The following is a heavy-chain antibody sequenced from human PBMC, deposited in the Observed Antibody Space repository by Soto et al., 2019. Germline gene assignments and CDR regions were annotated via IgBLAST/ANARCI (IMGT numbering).Heavy chain of an antibody. CDR2: TYYRSKWYN. CDR1: GDSVSSNSAG. J-gene: IGHJ6*03. V-gene: IGHV6-1*01. D-gene: IGHD1-1*01. CDR3: ARGSWDDVSGHYYMDV. Sequence: QVQLQLSGPGLVKPSQTLSLTCDISGDSVSSNSAGWNWIRQTPSRGLEWLGRTYYRSKWYNNSAVSVKSRIPINPDTSKNQFSLQLNSVTPEDTAVYYCARGSWDDVSGHYYMDVWGKGTTVTVSS.